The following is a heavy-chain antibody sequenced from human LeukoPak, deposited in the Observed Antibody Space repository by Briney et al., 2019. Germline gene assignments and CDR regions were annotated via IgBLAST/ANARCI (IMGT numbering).Heavy chain of an antibody. D-gene: IGHD3-22*01. CDR3: AKDRTSDNSDVDY. V-gene: IGHV3-30*02. CDR1: GFTFSRYG. CDR2: IRYDGSNK. J-gene: IGHJ4*02. Sequence: GVSLRLSSAASGFTFSRYGMHWVRQAPGKGLEWVAFIRYDGSNKYYADSVKGRFTVSRDNSKSTLYLETNSLRTEDTAVYYCAKDRTSDNSDVDYWGQGTLVTVSS.